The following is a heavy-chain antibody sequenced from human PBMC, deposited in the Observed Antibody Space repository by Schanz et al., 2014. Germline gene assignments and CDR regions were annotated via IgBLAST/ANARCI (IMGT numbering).Heavy chain of an antibody. CDR2: INPSGGGT. D-gene: IGHD4-17*01. CDR3: ARGYGDSPTDF. J-gene: IGHJ4*02. V-gene: IGHV1-69*04. CDR1: GGTFSSFG. Sequence: VQLEQSGAEVKKPGSSVKVSCKASGGTFSSFGINWVRQARGQGLEWMGIINPSGGGTSYALRFQGRVTITADRSTSTAYMELSSLRSEDTAVYYCARGYGDSPTDFWGQGTLVAVSS.